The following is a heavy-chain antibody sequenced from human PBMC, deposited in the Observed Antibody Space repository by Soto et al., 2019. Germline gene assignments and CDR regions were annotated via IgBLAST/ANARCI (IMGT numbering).Heavy chain of an antibody. V-gene: IGHV4-59*01. CDR3: ARGRTTTVTTLAYFDC. Sequence: SETLSLTCTVSGGSISSYYWSWIRQPPGKGLEWIGYIYYSGSTNYNPSLKSRVTISVDTSKNQFSLKLSSVTAADTAVYYCARGRTTTVTTLAYFDCWGQGTLVTVSS. D-gene: IGHD4-17*01. CDR1: GGSISSYY. CDR2: IYYSGST. J-gene: IGHJ4*02.